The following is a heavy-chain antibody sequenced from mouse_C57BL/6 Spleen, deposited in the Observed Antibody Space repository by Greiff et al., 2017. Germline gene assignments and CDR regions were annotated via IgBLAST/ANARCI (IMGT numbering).Heavy chain of an antibody. Sequence: VQLKESGPGMVKPSQSLSLTCTVTGYSITSGYDWHWIRHFPGNKLEWMGYISYSGSTNYNPSLKSRISITHDTSKNHFFLKLNSVTTEDTATYYCARDGYYEDGYYAMDYWGQGTSVTVSS. CDR3: ARDGYYEDGYYAMDY. D-gene: IGHD2-3*01. CDR1: GYSITSGYD. V-gene: IGHV3-1*01. CDR2: ISYSGST. J-gene: IGHJ4*01.